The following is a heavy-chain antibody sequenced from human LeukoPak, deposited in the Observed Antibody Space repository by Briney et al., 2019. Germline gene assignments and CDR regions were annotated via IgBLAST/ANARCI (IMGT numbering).Heavy chain of an antibody. Sequence: SETLSLTCTVSGGSISTYYWSWIWKPPGKGLEWIGHIYNSGSTNYSPSLKSRVTISVDTSKNQFSLKLSSVTAADTAVYYCARFKRAGGWSYFDYWGQGTLVTVSS. J-gene: IGHJ4*02. V-gene: IGHV4-59*01. CDR1: GGSISTYY. CDR3: ARFKRAGGWSYFDY. CDR2: IYNSGST. D-gene: IGHD6-19*01.